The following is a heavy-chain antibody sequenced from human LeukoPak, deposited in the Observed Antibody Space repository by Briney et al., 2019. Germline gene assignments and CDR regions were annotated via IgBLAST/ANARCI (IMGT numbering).Heavy chain of an antibody. CDR3: ARGSVGATEGFDY. Sequence: SAIRSLTCAVYGGYVSGYYWSWLRKPPGKGLEWIGEINHSGSTNYNPSLKSRVTISVDTSKNQFSLKLSSVTAADTAVYYCARGSVGATEGFDYWGQGTLVTVSS. V-gene: IGHV4-34*01. J-gene: IGHJ4*02. CDR1: GGYVSGYY. CDR2: INHSGST. D-gene: IGHD1-26*01.